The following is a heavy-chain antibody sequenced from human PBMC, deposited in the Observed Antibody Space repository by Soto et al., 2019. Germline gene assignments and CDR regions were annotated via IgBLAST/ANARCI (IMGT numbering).Heavy chain of an antibody. Sequence: GSLRVSCAASGFTFSSYAISWVRQAPGMGLEWVSIISGNGGSTYYAASVKGRFTISRDNTKNTLYLQMDSMTAEDTAVYYCAKGSEFSNSYTLDFDFWGQGALVTVSS. V-gene: IGHV3-23*01. J-gene: IGHJ4*02. CDR3: AKGSEFSNSYTLDFDF. D-gene: IGHD6-6*01. CDR1: GFTFSSYA. CDR2: ISGNGGST.